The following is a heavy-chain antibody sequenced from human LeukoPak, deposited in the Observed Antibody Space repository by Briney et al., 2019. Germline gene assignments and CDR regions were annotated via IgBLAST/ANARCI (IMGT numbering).Heavy chain of an antibody. CDR2: VNPSGGST. J-gene: IGHJ3*02. CDR1: GYTFTSYY. D-gene: IGHD6-13*01. V-gene: IGHV1-46*01. CDR3: ASLAAAGRNAFDI. Sequence: GASVKVSCKASGYTFTSYYIHWVRQAPGQGLEWMGIVNPSGGSTSYAQKFQGRVTMTRDTSTSTVYMELSSLRSEDTAVYYCASLAAAGRNAFDIWGQGTMVTVSS.